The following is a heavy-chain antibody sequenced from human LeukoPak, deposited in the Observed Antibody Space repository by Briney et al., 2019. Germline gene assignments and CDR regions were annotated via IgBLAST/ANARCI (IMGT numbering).Heavy chain of an antibody. CDR2: IYTSGST. V-gene: IGHV4-61*02. CDR1: GGSISSGSYY. D-gene: IGHD3-3*01. J-gene: IGHJ6*03. Sequence: SEILSLTCTVSGGSISSGSYYWSWVRQPAGKGLEWIGRIYTSGSTNYNPSLKSRVTISVDTSKNQFSLKLSSVTAADTAVYYCARVVEDYDFWSGYNYYYYYMDVWGKGTTVTVSS. CDR3: ARVVEDYDFWSGYNYYYYYMDV.